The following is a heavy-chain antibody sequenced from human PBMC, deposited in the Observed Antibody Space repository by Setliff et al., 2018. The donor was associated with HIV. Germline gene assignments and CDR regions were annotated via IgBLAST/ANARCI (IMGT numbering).Heavy chain of an antibody. Sequence: SETLSLTCAVYGGSFSGHSWTWIRQPPGKGLEWIGEINRSGSANYNRSLKSRVTMSVDTSKRQFSLKLSSVTAADTAIYYCARDPGITAAGTEYFDSWGQGILVTVSS. J-gene: IGHJ4*02. CDR2: INRSGSA. CDR1: GGSFSGHS. V-gene: IGHV4-34*01. D-gene: IGHD6-13*01. CDR3: ARDPGITAAGTEYFDS.